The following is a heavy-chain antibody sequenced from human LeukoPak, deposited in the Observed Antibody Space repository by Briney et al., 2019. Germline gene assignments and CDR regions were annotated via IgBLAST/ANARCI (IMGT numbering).Heavy chain of an antibody. CDR2: IYTSGST. Sequence: SETLSLTCAVYGGSFSGYYWSWIRQPAGKGLEWIGRIYTSGSTNYNPSLKSRVTMSVDTSKNQFSLKLSSVTAADTAVYYCARGPVAGRRYYLDYWGEGSLDAVSS. V-gene: IGHV4-59*10. CDR1: GGSFSGYY. CDR3: ARGPVAGRRYYLDY. J-gene: IGHJ4*02. D-gene: IGHD6-19*01.